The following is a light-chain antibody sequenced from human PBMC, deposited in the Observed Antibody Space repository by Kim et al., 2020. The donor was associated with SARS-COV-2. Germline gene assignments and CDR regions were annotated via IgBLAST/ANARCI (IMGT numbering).Light chain of an antibody. CDR1: QSVSSRS. V-gene: IGKV3-20*01. CDR2: DAF. J-gene: IGKJ1*01. Sequence: LSPGERASLSCRASQSVSSRSLAWYQQKPGQAPRLLIYDAFNRAAGVPDRFSGSGSGTDFSLTISRLEPEDFAVYFCQQYTGSRTFGQGTKVDIK. CDR3: QQYTGSRT.